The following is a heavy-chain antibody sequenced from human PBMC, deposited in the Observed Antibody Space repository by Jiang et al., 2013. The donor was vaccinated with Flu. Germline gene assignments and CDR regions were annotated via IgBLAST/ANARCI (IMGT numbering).Heavy chain of an antibody. V-gene: IGHV1-46*01. D-gene: IGHD1-1*01. CDR1: GYTFTNYH. J-gene: IGHJ3*02. CDR2: INPGGDGT. CDR3: ASQWNGGRGAFEI. Sequence: SGAEVKKPGASVKVSCKASGYTFTNYHVHWVRQAPRQGLEYMGIINPGGDGTIYAQKFQGRVIMTRDTPTSTVCMEINSLRSEDTAVYYCASQWNGGRGAFEIWGQGTMVTVSS.